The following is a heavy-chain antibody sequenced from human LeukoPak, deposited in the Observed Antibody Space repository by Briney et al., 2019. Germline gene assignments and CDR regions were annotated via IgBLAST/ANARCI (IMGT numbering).Heavy chain of an antibody. CDR2: VTPKSGDT. CDR1: GYTFSDFY. CDR3: ARVRLADERAWAY. V-gene: IGHV1-2*02. J-gene: IGHJ4*02. Sequence: ASVKVSCKASGYTFSDFYIHWVRQAPGQGLEYVGWVTPKSGDTYSPQRFQGRVTMTRDASISTAYMELSSLRSDDTAVYFCARVRLADERAWAYWGQGTLVTVSS. D-gene: IGHD3-3*02.